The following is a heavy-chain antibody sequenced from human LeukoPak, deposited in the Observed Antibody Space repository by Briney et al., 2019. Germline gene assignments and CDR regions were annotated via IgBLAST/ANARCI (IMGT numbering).Heavy chain of an antibody. Sequence: GGSLRLSCAASGFAFSDYSMNWVRQAPGKGLEWVSYISSSDNTIHYADSVKGRFTISGDNAKNSLYLEMNRLRDEDTAVYYCARVHRGYSYGRLDYWGQGTLVTVSS. D-gene: IGHD5-18*01. V-gene: IGHV3-48*02. J-gene: IGHJ4*02. CDR1: GFAFSDYS. CDR3: ARVHRGYSYGRLDY. CDR2: ISSSDNTI.